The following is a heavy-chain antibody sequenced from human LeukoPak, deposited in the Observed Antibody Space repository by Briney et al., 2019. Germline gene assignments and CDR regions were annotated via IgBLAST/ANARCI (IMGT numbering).Heavy chain of an antibody. CDR2: ISGSGGST. V-gene: IGHV3-23*01. J-gene: IGHJ6*03. Sequence: GGSLRLSCAVSGFTFSSYAMSWVRQAPGKGLEWVSAISGSGGSTYYADSVKGRFTISRDNSKNTLYLQMNSLRAEDTAVYYCARASAGYIPVSYYMDVWGKGTTVTVSS. D-gene: IGHD5-24*01. CDR3: ARASAGYIPVSYYMDV. CDR1: GFTFSSYA.